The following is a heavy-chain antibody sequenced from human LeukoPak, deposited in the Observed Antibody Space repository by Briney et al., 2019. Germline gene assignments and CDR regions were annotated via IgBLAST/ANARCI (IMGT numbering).Heavy chain of an antibody. J-gene: IGHJ4*01. Sequence: PGGSLRLSCAASGFNFGSYAMTWVRPAPGKGLEWVSSISGSGASTYYADSVRGRFTISRDNSKNTLFLQMNSLRAEDTAVYYCAKLSEAGRRQVDRWGQGTLVTVSS. CDR2: ISGSGAST. CDR3: AKLSEAGRRQVDR. D-gene: IGHD6-19*01. V-gene: IGHV3-23*01. CDR1: GFNFGSYA.